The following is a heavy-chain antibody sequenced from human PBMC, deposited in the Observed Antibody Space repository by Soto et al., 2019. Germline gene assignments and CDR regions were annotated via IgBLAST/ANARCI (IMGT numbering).Heavy chain of an antibody. CDR1: GFSFSTYS. CDR3: AKWSGYGDA. V-gene: IGHV3-23*01. D-gene: IGHD4-17*01. CDR2: LSHGGAYT. J-gene: IGHJ4*02. Sequence: EVQLLESGGGLVQPGGSLRLSCAASGFSFSTYSMAWVRQAPGKGPEWVSGLSHGGAYTFYADFVKGRFTISVDISQNTVYLQMNSLRTEDTAVYYCAKWSGYGDAWGQGTLVTVSS.